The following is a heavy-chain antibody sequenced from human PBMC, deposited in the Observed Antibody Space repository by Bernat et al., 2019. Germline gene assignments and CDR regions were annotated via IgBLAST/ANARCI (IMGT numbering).Heavy chain of an antibody. D-gene: IGHD3-10*01. Sequence: EVQLLESGGGLVQPGGSLRLSCAASGFTFSSYAMSWVRQAPGKGLEWGSAISGSGGSTYYADSVKGLFTISRDNSTNTLYLQMNSLRAEDTAVYYCAKGSGDYYGSGNPNYWGQGTLVTVSS. J-gene: IGHJ4*02. CDR3: AKGSGDYYGSGNPNY. V-gene: IGHV3-23*01. CDR1: GFTFSSYA. CDR2: ISGSGGST.